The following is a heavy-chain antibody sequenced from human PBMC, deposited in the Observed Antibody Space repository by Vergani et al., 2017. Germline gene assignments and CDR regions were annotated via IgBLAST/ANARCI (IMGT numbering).Heavy chain of an antibody. V-gene: IGHV3-66*01. CDR1: GFTVSSNY. D-gene: IGHD5-12*01. J-gene: IGHJ6*04. Sequence: EVQLVESGGGLVQPGGSLRLSCAASGFTVSSNYMSWVRQAPGKGLEWVSVIYSGGSTYYSDSVKGRVTISRDNSKNTLYLQMNSRSAGDTAVYYCAKANPRNSGYDYLYYYHAMDVGGKGTTVTVSS. CDR3: AKANPRNSGYDYLYYYHAMDV. CDR2: IYSGGST.